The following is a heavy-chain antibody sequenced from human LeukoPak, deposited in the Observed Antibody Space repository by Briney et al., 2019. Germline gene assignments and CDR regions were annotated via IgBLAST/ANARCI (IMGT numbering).Heavy chain of an antibody. CDR1: GGSISSSSAY. CDR3: VSPRGFSYGYFDY. J-gene: IGHJ4*02. CDR2: IYYSKNT. V-gene: IGHV4-39*01. Sequence: SETLSLTCTVSGGSISSSSAYWGWIRQPPGKGLEWIGSIYYSKNTYYNPSLKSRVTISADTSKNQFSLTLGSVSATNTAVYYCVSPRGFSYGYFDYWGQGTLVTVSS. D-gene: IGHD5-18*01.